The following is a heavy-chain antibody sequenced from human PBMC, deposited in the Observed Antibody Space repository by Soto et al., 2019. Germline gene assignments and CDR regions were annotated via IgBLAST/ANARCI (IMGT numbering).Heavy chain of an antibody. V-gene: IGHV3-23*01. J-gene: IGHJ2*01. CDR2: IRGSDGTT. CDR3: AKEPVGPDWYFDL. Sequence: GGSLRLSCEASGFSFSTFDMSWVRQAPGKGLQCVSFIRGSDGTTYYADSVKGRFTISRDNSRNTLYLQMNSLRAEDTAVYNCAKEPVGPDWYFDLWGRGTLVTVSS. CDR1: GFSFSTFD.